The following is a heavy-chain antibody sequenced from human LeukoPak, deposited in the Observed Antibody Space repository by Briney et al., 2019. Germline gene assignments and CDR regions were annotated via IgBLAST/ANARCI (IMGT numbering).Heavy chain of an antibody. CDR1: GGSISSRDYY. V-gene: IGHV4-34*01. CDR2: INHSGST. Sequence: SETLSLTCTVSGGSISSRDYYWSWIRQPPGKGLEWIGEINHSGSTNYNPSLKSRVTISVDTSKNQFSLKLSSVTAADTAVYYCARVRSSWPFDYWGQGTLVTVSS. D-gene: IGHD6-13*01. CDR3: ARVRSSWPFDY. J-gene: IGHJ4*02.